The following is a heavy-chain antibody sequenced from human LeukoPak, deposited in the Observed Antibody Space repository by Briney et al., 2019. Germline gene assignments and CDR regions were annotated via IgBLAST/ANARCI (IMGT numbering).Heavy chain of an antibody. Sequence: SVKVSCKASGYTFTSYDINWVRQATGQGLEWMGGIIPIFGTANYAQKFQGRVTITTDESTSTAYMELSSLRSEDTAVYYCARVLGYYYYMDVWGKGTTVTVSS. D-gene: IGHD3-16*01. CDR3: ARVLGYYYYMDV. CDR1: GYTFTSYD. J-gene: IGHJ6*03. V-gene: IGHV1-69*05. CDR2: IIPIFGTA.